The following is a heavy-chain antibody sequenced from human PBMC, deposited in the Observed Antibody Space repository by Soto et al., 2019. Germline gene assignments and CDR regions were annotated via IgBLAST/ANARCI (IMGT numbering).Heavy chain of an antibody. J-gene: IGHJ5*02. CDR2: INAGNGNT. Sequence: QVQLVQSGAEVKKPGASVKVSCKASGSTFTSYAMHWVRQAPGQRLEWMGWINAGNGNTKYSQTFQGRVTITRATSASTAYMELSSLSSADTAVYYCARAHFVWFGESSNWFAPWGQGTLVTVSS. CDR3: ARAHFVWFGESSNWFAP. D-gene: IGHD3-10*01. V-gene: IGHV1-3*01. CDR1: GSTFTSYA.